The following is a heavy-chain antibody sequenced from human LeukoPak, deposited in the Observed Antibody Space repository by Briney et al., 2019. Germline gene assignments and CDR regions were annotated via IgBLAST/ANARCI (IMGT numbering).Heavy chain of an antibody. CDR2: IYPGDSDT. CDR3: ARSHGHAAQNWFET. V-gene: IGHV5-51*01. CDR1: GYKFTTYW. Sequence: GESLKISCKGSGYKFTTYWIGWVRQMPGRGLEWMGLIYPGDSDTRYSPSFQGQVTISVDNSINTAYLQLSSLKATAMYFCARSHGHAAQNWFETWGQGTLVTVSS. D-gene: IGHD5-24*01. J-gene: IGHJ5*02.